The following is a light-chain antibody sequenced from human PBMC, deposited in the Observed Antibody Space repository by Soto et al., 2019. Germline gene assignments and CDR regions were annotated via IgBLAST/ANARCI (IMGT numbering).Light chain of an antibody. J-gene: IGLJ1*01. CDR3: TSYTISDTYV. CDR1: SSDVGIYNF. Sequence: QSVLTQPASVSGSPGQSITISCTGTSSDVGIYNFVSWYQHHPGKAPKLMIYDVSNRPSGVSDRFSGSKSGNTASLTISGLQADDEADYYCTSYTISDTYVFGTGTKVTV. V-gene: IGLV2-14*03. CDR2: DVS.